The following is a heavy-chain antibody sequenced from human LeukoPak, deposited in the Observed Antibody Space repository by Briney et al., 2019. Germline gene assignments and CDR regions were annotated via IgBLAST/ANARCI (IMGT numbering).Heavy chain of an antibody. V-gene: IGHV1-18*04. CDR2: VSAYNGNT. J-gene: IGHJ4*02. Sequence: GASVKVSCKASGYIFTAYYIHWVRQAPGQGLEWMGWVSAYNGNTNYAQKLQGRVTMTTDTSTSTAYMELRSLRSDDTAVYYCARDRYCSSTSCYKHSDYWGQGTLVTVSS. CDR1: GYIFTAYY. D-gene: IGHD2-2*02. CDR3: ARDRYCSSTSCYKHSDY.